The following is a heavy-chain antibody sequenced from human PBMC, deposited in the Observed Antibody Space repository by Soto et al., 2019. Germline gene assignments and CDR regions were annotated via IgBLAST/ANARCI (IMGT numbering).Heavy chain of an antibody. CDR3: ARDRVRTTVTTGDAFDI. Sequence: QVQLVQSGAEVKKPGASVKVSCKASGYTFTSYGISWVRQAPGQGLEWMGWISAYNGNTNYAQKLRGRVTMPTDTSTSTAYMELRSLRSDDTAVYYCARDRVRTTVTTGDAFDIWGQGTMVTVSS. D-gene: IGHD4-17*01. CDR2: ISAYNGNT. CDR1: GYTFTSYG. V-gene: IGHV1-18*01. J-gene: IGHJ3*02.